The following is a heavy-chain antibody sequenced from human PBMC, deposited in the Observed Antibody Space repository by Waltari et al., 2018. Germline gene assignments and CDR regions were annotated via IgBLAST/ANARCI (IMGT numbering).Heavy chain of an antibody. V-gene: IGHV4-39*07. D-gene: IGHD2-2*02. Sequence: QLQLQESGPGLVKPSETLSLTCTVSGGSISSSSYYWGWIRQPPGKGLDWIGSIYYSGSTYYNPSLKSRVTISVDTSKNQFSLKLSSVTAADTAVYYCARYGVVVPAAIARDAFDYWGQGTLVTVSS. J-gene: IGHJ4*02. CDR1: GGSISSSSYY. CDR2: IYYSGST. CDR3: ARYGVVVPAAIARDAFDY.